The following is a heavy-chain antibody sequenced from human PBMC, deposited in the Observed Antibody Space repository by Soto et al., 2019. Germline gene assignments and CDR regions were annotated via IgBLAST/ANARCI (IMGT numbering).Heavy chain of an antibody. D-gene: IGHD6-13*01. CDR1: GGSFSGYY. Sequence: QVQLQQWGAGLLKPSETLSLTCAVYGGSFSGYYWSWIRQPPGKGLGWIGEINHSGSTNSNPSLKRRHTLTLDTPKNQFHLRLSSVTAADTVVYYCARGGYGTTRRYNWFDPWGQVTLVTVSS. V-gene: IGHV4-34*01. CDR2: INHSGST. J-gene: IGHJ5*02. CDR3: ARGGYGTTRRYNWFDP.